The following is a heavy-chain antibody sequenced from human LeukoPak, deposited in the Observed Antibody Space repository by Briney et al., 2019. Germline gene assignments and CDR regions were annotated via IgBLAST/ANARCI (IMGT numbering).Heavy chain of an antibody. J-gene: IGHJ6*03. Sequence: SETLSHTCTVSGGSISSYYWSWIRQPAGKGLEWIGRTYTSGTTNYNPFLKSRVTMSVDTSKNQFSLKLSSVTAADTAVYYCAREKTPCSSTSCYTYYYYYYMDVWGKGTTVTVSS. D-gene: IGHD2-2*02. CDR3: AREKTPCSSTSCYTYYYYYYMDV. CDR2: TYTSGTT. CDR1: GGSISSYY. V-gene: IGHV4-4*07.